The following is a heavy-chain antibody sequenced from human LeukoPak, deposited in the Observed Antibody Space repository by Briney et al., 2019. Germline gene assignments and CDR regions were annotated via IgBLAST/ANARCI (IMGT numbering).Heavy chain of an antibody. Sequence: GGSLRLSCAASGLNNFSTYWMTWVRQAPGRGLEWVANIKEDESETYYVDSVKVRFTISRDNAKNSLYLQMNNLRAEDTAVYYCARDTSYYYDSSGYYDWGQGTLVTVSS. V-gene: IGHV3-7*05. D-gene: IGHD3-22*01. J-gene: IGHJ4*02. CDR3: ARDTSYYYDSSGYYD. CDR1: GLNNFSTYW. CDR2: IKEDESET.